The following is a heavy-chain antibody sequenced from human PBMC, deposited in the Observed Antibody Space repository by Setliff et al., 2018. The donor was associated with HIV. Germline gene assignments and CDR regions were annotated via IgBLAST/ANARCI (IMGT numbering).Heavy chain of an antibody. CDR2: IHSSGST. D-gene: IGHD3-10*01. CDR3: ASTTNNYGSENYYKIGAFDI. J-gene: IGHJ3*02. CDR1: GGSISNYY. V-gene: IGHV4-4*09. Sequence: TSETLSLTCTVSGGSISNYYWSWIRQPPGKGLEWIGFIHSSGSTNYNPSLKSRVTMSVDTSQNQFSLTLSSVTAADTAMYYCASTTNNYGSENYYKIGAFDIWGQGTMVIVSS.